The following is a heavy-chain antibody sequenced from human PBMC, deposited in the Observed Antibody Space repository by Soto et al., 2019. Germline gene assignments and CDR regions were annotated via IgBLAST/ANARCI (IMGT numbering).Heavy chain of an antibody. J-gene: IGHJ6*02. Sequence: QVQLVESGGGVVQPGRSLRLSCAASGFTFSSYGMHWVRQAPGEGLEWVAVIWYDGSNKYYADSVKGRFTISRDNAKNTLYLQMNSLRAEDTAVYYCARGDRGWGYTPAKYYYYGMDVWGQGTTVTVSS. CDR3: ARGDRGWGYTPAKYYYYGMDV. V-gene: IGHV3-33*01. CDR2: IWYDGSNK. CDR1: GFTFSSYG. D-gene: IGHD5-12*01.